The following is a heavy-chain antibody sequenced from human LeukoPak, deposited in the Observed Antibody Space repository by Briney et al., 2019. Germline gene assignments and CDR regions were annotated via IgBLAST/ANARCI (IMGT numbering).Heavy chain of an antibody. CDR2: VSYSGTP. D-gene: IGHD1-26*01. J-gene: IGHJ6*02. Sequence: PSETLSLTCTVSGYSINNYYWSWIRQPPGKGLEWIGYVSYSGTPDYNPSLKRRVTISLDTSRNQFSLQLSSVTAADTAEYYCARQKWDRLTYYYNGMDVWGQGTTVTVSS. CDR3: ARQKWDRLTYYYNGMDV. V-gene: IGHV4-59*08. CDR1: GYSINNYY.